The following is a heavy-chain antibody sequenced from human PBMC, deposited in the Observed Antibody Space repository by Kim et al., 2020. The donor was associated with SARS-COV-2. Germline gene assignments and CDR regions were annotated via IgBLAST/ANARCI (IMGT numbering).Heavy chain of an antibody. CDR3: ARPGRAAVFRRGYYYGMDV. CDR2: MNPNSGNT. CDR1: GYTFTSYD. J-gene: IGHJ6*02. D-gene: IGHD6-13*01. V-gene: IGHV1-8*01. Sequence: ASVKVSCKASGYTFTSYDINWVRQATGQGLEWMGWMNPNSGNTGYAQKFQGRVTMTRNTSISTAYMELSSLRSEDTAVYYCARPGRAAVFRRGYYYGMDVWGQGTTVTVSS.